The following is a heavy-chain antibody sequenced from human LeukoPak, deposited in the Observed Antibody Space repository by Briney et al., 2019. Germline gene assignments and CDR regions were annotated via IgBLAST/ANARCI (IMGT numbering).Heavy chain of an antibody. CDR3: AREEVYDSSGYSDY. CDR1: GGSSSGYY. CDR2: INHSGST. Sequence: SETLSLTCAVYGGSSSGYYWSWIRQPPGKGLEWIGEINHSGSTNYNPSLKSRVTISVDTSKNQFSLKLSSVTAADTAVYYCAREEVYDSSGYSDYWGQGTLVTVSS. D-gene: IGHD3-22*01. V-gene: IGHV4-34*01. J-gene: IGHJ4*02.